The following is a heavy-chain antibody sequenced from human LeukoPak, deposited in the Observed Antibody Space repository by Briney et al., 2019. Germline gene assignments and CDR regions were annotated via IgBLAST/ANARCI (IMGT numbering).Heavy chain of an antibody. CDR3: ARDGGDGYNY. V-gene: IGHV3-7*01. Sequence: GGSLRLSCAASGFTFSSHWMSWVRQAPGKGLEWVANIKQDGSEKYYVDSVKGRFTISRDNAKNSLYLQMNSLRAEDTAVYYCARDGGDGYNYWGQGTLVTVSS. CDR1: GFTFSSHW. D-gene: IGHD5-24*01. CDR2: IKQDGSEK. J-gene: IGHJ4*02.